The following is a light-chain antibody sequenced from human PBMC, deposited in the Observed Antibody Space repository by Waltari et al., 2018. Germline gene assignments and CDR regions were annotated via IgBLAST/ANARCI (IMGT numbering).Light chain of an antibody. CDR3: QQYNNWPKT. CDR1: QSVSSN. J-gene: IGKJ2*01. V-gene: IGKV3-15*01. Sequence: EIVMTQLPATLSVSPRDRATLSCRASQSVSSNLAWYQQKPGQAPRILIYGASTRATGIPAMFSGSGAETEFTLTSSSIQSDDFAVYCCQQYNNWPKTFGQGTKLEIK. CDR2: GAS.